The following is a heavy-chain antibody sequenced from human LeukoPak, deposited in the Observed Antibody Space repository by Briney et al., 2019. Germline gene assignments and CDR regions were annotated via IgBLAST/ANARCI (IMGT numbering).Heavy chain of an antibody. CDR1: GFTFSSYA. Sequence: GGSLRLSCTASGFTFSSYAMYWVRQAPGKGLEWVSGIGSGGSAHYADSVKGRFTISRDNSQNTVYLQMNSLRAEDTAVYYCGKMTTGYSSGRNPAWPVDYWGQGTLVTVSS. CDR2: IGSGGSA. J-gene: IGHJ4*02. CDR3: GKMTTGYSSGRNPAWPVDY. V-gene: IGHV3-23*01. D-gene: IGHD6-19*01.